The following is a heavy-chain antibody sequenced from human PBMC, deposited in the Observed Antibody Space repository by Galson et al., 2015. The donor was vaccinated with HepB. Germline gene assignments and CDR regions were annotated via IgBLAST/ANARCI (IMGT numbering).Heavy chain of an antibody. V-gene: IGHV5-10-1*01. D-gene: IGHD2-2*01. CDR2: IDPSDSYT. J-gene: IGHJ6*02. CDR3: ARQGAIVVVPAAISSNRLYGMDV. Sequence: QSGAEVKKPGESLRISCKGSGYSFTSYWISWVRQMPGKGLEWMGRIDPSDSYTNYSPSFQGHVTISADKSISTAYLQWSSLKASDTAMYYCARQGAIVVVPAAISSNRLYGMDVWGQGTTVTVSS. CDR1: GYSFTSYW.